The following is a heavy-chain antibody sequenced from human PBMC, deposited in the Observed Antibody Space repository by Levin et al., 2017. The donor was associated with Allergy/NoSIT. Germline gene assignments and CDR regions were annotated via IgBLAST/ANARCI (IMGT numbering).Heavy chain of an antibody. CDR3: ARRYYDSSGYYYDAFDI. D-gene: IGHD3-22*01. CDR1: GGSISSYF. CDR2: IYYSGST. V-gene: IGHV4-59*01. Sequence: SQTLSLTCTVSGGSISSYFWSWIRQPPGKALEWIGYIYYSGSTNYNPSLKSRVTISVDTSKNQFSLKLSSVTAADTAVYYCARRYYDSSGYYYDAFDIWGQGTMVTVSS. J-gene: IGHJ3*02.